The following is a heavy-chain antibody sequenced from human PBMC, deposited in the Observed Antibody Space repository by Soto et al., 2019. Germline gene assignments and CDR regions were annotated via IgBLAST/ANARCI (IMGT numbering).Heavy chain of an antibody. D-gene: IGHD5-18*01. J-gene: IGHJ5*02. Sequence: TLSLTCTVSGDSISSSNNYWSWIRQPPGEGLEWIGSISYSGTTSYSPSLKSRLAISLDTSKNQFSLSLSSVTAADTAVYYCARGRGYSYGLDPWGQGTLVTVSS. CDR2: ISYSGTT. V-gene: IGHV4-30-4*01. CDR1: GDSISSSNNY. CDR3: ARGRGYSYGLDP.